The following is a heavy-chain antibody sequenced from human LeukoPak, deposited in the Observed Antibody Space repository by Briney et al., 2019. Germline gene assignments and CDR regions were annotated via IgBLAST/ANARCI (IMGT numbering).Heavy chain of an antibody. CDR2: IYYSGST. CDR1: GGSISSSSYY. J-gene: IGHJ3*02. V-gene: IGHV4-39*07. Sequence: PSETLSLTCTVSGGSISSSSYYWGWIRQPPGKGLEWIGSIYYSGSTYYNPSLKSRVTMSVDTSKNQFSLKLSSVTAADTAVYYCARDWPTSAVGAGVWGAFDIWGQGTMVTVSS. D-gene: IGHD3-16*01. CDR3: ARDWPTSAVGAGVWGAFDI.